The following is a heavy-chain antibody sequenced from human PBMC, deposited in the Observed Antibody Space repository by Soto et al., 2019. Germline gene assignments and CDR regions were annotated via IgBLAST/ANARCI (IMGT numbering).Heavy chain of an antibody. Sequence: SETLSLTCTVSGGSISSYYWSWIRQPPGKGLEWIGYIYYSGSTNYNPSLKSRVTISVDTSKNQFSLKLSSVTAADTAVYYCARAGVYYYYGMDVWGQGTTVTVSS. V-gene: IGHV4-59*01. CDR1: GGSISSYY. CDR3: ARAGVYYYYGMDV. J-gene: IGHJ6*02. D-gene: IGHD3-3*01. CDR2: IYYSGST.